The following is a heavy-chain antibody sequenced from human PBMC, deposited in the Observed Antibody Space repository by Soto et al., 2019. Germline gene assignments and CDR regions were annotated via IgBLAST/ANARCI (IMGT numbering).Heavy chain of an antibody. CDR1: GFTFSNAW. V-gene: IGHV3-15*01. D-gene: IGHD3-22*01. CDR3: TTVTMIVVVRPGGVDY. Sequence: GGSLRLSCAASGFTFSNAWMSWVRQAPGKGLEWDGRIKSKTDGGTTDYAAPVKGRFTISRDDSKNTLYLQMNSLKTEDTAVYYCTTVTMIVVVRPGGVDYWGQGTLVTVSS. CDR2: IKSKTDGGTT. J-gene: IGHJ4*02.